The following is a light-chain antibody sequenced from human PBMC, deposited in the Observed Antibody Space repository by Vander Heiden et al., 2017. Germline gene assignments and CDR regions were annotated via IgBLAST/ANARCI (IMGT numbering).Light chain of an antibody. Sequence: EIVMTQSPATPSVSPGGRATLCCRACQSVNSNIDWYQQKPGQAPRLLIYGESARATGIPARFSGSGSGTEFTLTISSMQSEDFAVYYCQQYNNWPPMYTFGQGTKLEIK. CDR1: QSVNSN. J-gene: IGKJ2*01. CDR2: GES. V-gene: IGKV3-15*01. CDR3: QQYNNWPPMYT.